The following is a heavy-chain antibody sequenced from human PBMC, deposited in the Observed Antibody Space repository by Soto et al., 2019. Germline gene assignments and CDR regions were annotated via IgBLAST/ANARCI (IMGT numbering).Heavy chain of an antibody. CDR3: ARFSGSSYKLVEWEPRAFDI. V-gene: IGHV3-33*01. CDR1: GFTFSSYG. D-gene: IGHD3-10*01. CDR2: IWYDGSNK. Sequence: GGSLRLSCAASGFTFSSYGMHWVRQAPGKGLEWVAVIWYDGSNKYYADSVKGRFTISRDNSKNTLYLQMNSLRAEDTAVYYCARFSGSSYKLVEWEPRAFDIWGQGTMVTVSS. J-gene: IGHJ3*02.